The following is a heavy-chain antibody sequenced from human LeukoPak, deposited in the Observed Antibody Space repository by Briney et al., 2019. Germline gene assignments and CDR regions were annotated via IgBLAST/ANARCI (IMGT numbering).Heavy chain of an antibody. D-gene: IGHD3-3*02. Sequence: PSETLSLTCAVYGGSFSGYYWSWVRQAPGKGLEWVSAISGSGGSTYYADSVKGRFTISRDNSKNTLYLQMNSLRAEDTAVYYCARHLRYGMDVWGQGTTVTVSS. J-gene: IGHJ6*02. CDR2: ISGSGGST. V-gene: IGHV3-23*01. CDR1: GGSFSGYY. CDR3: ARHLRYGMDV.